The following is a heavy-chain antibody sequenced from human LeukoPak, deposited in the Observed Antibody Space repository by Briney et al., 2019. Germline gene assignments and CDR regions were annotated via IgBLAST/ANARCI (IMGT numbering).Heavy chain of an antibody. CDR2: IIPIFGTA. V-gene: IGHV1-69*06. CDR1: GYTFTNYY. D-gene: IGHD3-10*01. J-gene: IGHJ4*02. CDR3: ARDRGSGSYSLYYFDY. Sequence: ASVKVSCKASGYTFTNYYIHWVRQAPGQGLEWMGGIIPIFGTANYAQKFQGGVTITADKSTSTAYMEMRSLRSDDTAVYYCARDRGSGSYSLYYFDYWGQGTLVTVSS.